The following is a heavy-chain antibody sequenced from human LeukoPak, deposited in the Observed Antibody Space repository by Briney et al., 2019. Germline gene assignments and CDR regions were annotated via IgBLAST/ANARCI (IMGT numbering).Heavy chain of an antibody. J-gene: IGHJ4*02. Sequence: SETLSLTCTVSGGSISSYYWSWIRQPPGKGLEWIGYIYYSGSTNYNPSLKSRVTISVDTSKNQFSLKLSSVTAADTAVYYCARSGIGYDYVWGSYRPSKLLDYWGQGTLVTVSS. CDR3: ARSGIGYDYVWGSYRPSKLLDY. V-gene: IGHV4-59*12. CDR1: GGSISSYY. CDR2: IYYSGST. D-gene: IGHD3-16*02.